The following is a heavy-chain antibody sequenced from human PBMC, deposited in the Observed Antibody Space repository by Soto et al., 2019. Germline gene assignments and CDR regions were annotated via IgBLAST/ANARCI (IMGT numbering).Heavy chain of an antibody. D-gene: IGHD1-7*01. CDR2: IKSKTDGGTT. CDR1: RVTFSKAL. Sequence: XPSCASSRVTFSKALMIWVRQAPGEGLEWVGRIKSKTDGGTTDYAAPVKGRFTISRDDSKNTLYLQMNSLKTEDTAVYYCTVRITGTTTHYYYYGMDVWGQGPTVTVSS. J-gene: IGHJ6*02. CDR3: TVRITGTTTHYYYYGMDV. V-gene: IGHV3-15*01.